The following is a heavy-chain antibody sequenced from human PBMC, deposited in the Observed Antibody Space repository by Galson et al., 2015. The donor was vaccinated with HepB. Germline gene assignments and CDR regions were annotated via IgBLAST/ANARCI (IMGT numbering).Heavy chain of an antibody. V-gene: IGHV3-66*01. Sequence: SLRLSCAASGFTVSSNYMSWVRQAPGKGLEWVSVIYSGGSTYYADSVKGRFTISRDNSKNTLYLQMNSLRAEDTAVYYCARAVDYYGSGSYYDYWGQGTLVTVSS. J-gene: IGHJ4*02. CDR3: ARAVDYYGSGSYYDY. CDR1: GFTVSSNY. D-gene: IGHD3-10*01. CDR2: IYSGGST.